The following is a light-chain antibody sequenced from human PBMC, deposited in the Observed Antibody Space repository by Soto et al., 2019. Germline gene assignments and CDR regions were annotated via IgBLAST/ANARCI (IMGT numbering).Light chain of an antibody. CDR2: RSN. J-gene: IGLJ1*01. Sequence: QSVLTQPPSASGTPGQSVTISCSGSSSNIGGTYVSWFQQVPGTAPKLLIYRSNQRPSGVPDRFSGSKSGTSASLAISGLRSEDEADYYCSSFTSRFTFVFGTGTKLTVL. CDR1: SSNIGGTY. V-gene: IGLV1-47*01. CDR3: SSFTSRFTFV.